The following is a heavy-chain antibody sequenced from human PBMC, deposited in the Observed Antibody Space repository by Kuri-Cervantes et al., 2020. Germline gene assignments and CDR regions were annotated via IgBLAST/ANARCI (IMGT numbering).Heavy chain of an antibody. CDR3: AKGDPGIAAAGQRDYGMDV. D-gene: IGHD6-13*01. Sequence: GESLKISCAASGFTFSSYSMNWVRQAPGKGLEWVSYISSSSSTIYYADSVKGRFTISRDNSKNTLYLQMNSLRAEDTAVYYCAKGDPGIAAAGQRDYGMDVWGQGTTVTVSS. V-gene: IGHV3-48*01. J-gene: IGHJ6*02. CDR1: GFTFSSYS. CDR2: ISSSSSTI.